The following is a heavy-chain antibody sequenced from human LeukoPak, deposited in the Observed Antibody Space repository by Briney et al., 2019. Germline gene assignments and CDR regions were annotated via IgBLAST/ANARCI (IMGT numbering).Heavy chain of an antibody. CDR1: TEAFNGHY. J-gene: IGHJ4*02. Sequence: SESLSLTCAVYTEAFNGHYWSWIRQPPGKGLDWIGEINHNGSANYNPSLKRRVSVSIDASKRQISLKVPSVTAADTAVYYCARSGRRGAPAANSYFDYWGQVTLVLVSS. D-gene: IGHD2-2*01. V-gene: IGHV4-34*01. CDR3: ARSGRRGAPAANSYFDY. CDR2: INHNGSA.